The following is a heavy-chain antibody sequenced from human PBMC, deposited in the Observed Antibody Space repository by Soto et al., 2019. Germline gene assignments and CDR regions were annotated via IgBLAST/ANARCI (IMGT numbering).Heavy chain of an antibody. CDR2: IIPIFGTA. CDR1: GGTFSSYA. CDR3: AKTNLGYDILTGPLDY. D-gene: IGHD3-9*01. J-gene: IGHJ4*02. V-gene: IGHV1-69*01. Sequence: QVQLVQSGAEVKKPGSSVKVSCTASGGTFSSYAISWVRQAPGQGLEWMGGIIPIFGTANYAQKFQGRVTITADESTSTAYMELSSLRSEDTAVYYCAKTNLGYDILTGPLDYWGQGTLVTVSS.